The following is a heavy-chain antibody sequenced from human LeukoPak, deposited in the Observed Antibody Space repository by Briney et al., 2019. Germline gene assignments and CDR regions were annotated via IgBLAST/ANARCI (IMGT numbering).Heavy chain of an antibody. CDR3: ARGGRTGDY. CDR1: GFTFSDQW. V-gene: IGHV3-7*01. CDR2: IKQDGSEK. Sequence: PGGSLRLSCTASGFTFSDQWMNWVRQAPGKGLEWVANIKQDGSEKYYVDSVKGRFTISRDNAKNSLYLRMNSLRAEDTAVYYCARGGRTGDYWGQGTLVTVSS. D-gene: IGHD1-14*01. J-gene: IGHJ4*02.